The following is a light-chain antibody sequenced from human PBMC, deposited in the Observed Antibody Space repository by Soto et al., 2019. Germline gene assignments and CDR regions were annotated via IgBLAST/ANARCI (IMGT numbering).Light chain of an antibody. V-gene: IGKV3-15*01. CDR1: QSVNSN. Sequence: EMVMTQSPAILSVSPGESATLSCRASQSVNSNYLAWYQQHPGQPPRLLIYGISTRATGIPARFSGSGSGTAFSLTISSLQSEDFAIYYCQQYSKWPITFG. J-gene: IGKJ5*01. CDR3: QQYSKWPIT. CDR2: GIS.